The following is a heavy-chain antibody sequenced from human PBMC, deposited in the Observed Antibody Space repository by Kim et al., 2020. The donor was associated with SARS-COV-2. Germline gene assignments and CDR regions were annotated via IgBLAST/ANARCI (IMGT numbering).Heavy chain of an antibody. V-gene: IGHV5-51*01. CDR3: ASQLGFWSGYFGAFDI. CDR2: IYPGDSDT. Sequence: GESLKISCKGSGYSFTSYWIGWVRQMPGKGLEWMGIIYPGDSDTRYSPSFQGQVTISADKSISTAYLQWSSLKASDTAMYYCASQLGFWSGYFGAFDIWGQGTMVTVSS. J-gene: IGHJ3*02. CDR1: GYSFTSYW. D-gene: IGHD3-3*01.